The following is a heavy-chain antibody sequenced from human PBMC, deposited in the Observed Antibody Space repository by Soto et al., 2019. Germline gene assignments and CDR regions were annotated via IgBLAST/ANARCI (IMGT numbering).Heavy chain of an antibody. D-gene: IGHD1-26*01. Sequence: GGSLRLSCAVSGFIFSRYSMNWVRQAPGKGLEWVSSIGTSGSYIYDTDSVKGRFTISRDNTKDSLYLQMNSLRAEDTAIYYCSRGSAFIGLDYWGQGTPVTVSS. CDR2: IGTSGSYI. CDR3: SRGSAFIGLDY. V-gene: IGHV3-21*01. CDR1: GFIFSRYS. J-gene: IGHJ4*02.